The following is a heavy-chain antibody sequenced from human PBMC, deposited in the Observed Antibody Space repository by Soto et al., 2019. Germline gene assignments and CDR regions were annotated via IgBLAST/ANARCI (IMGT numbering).Heavy chain of an antibody. D-gene: IGHD7-27*01. V-gene: IGHV4-30-4*01. CDR2: IYYSGST. CDR1: GGSISSGDYY. J-gene: IGHJ4*02. CDR3: ARDSYGTETGTLDY. Sequence: SETLSLTCTVSGGSISSGDYYWSWIRQPPGKGLEWIGYIYYSGSTYYNPSLKSRVTISVDTSKNQFSLKLSSVTAADTAVYYCARDSYGTETGTLDYWGQGTLVTVS.